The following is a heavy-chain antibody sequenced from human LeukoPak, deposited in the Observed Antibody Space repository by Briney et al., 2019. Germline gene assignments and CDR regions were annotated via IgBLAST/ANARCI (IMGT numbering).Heavy chain of an antibody. D-gene: IGHD3-9*01. CDR2: INSDGSST. Sequence: GGSLRLSCAAAGFTFSNYWMHWVRHAPGKGLVWVSRINSDGSSTRYADSVKGRFTISRDNAKNTLYLQMNSLRAEDTAVYYCTRELDWLPTLDYWGQGTLVTVSS. CDR1: GFTFSNYW. J-gene: IGHJ4*02. CDR3: TRELDWLPTLDY. V-gene: IGHV3-74*01.